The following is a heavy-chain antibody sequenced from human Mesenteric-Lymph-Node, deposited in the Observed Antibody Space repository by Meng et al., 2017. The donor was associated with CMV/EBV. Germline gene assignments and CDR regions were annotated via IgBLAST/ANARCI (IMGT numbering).Heavy chain of an antibody. CDR3: ARDVVSGSYSAGY. J-gene: IGHJ4*02. D-gene: IGHD1-26*01. CDR1: GFTFNNYN. V-gene: IGHV3-21*01. CDR2: ITGSGDYI. Sequence: GESLKISCAASGFTFNNYNMNWVRQAPGKGLEWVSSITGSGDYIYYADSVKGRFTISRDNAKNSLYLQMNSLRAEDTAVYYCARDVVSGSYSAGYWGQGTLVTVSS.